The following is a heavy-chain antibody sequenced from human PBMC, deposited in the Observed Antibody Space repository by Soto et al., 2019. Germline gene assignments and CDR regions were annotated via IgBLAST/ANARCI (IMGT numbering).Heavy chain of an antibody. CDR2: IIPISGTA. CDR3: ARGWNDFPH. CDR1: GGTFSNYV. V-gene: IGHV1-69*01. Sequence: QVQLVQSGAEVKKPGSSVKVSCKASGGTFSNYVITWVRQAPGQGLECMGGIIPISGTANYAQKFQGRVTITADEHTSTVYMELSSVRSEDTAVYYCARGWNDFPHWGQGTLVTVSS. J-gene: IGHJ1*01. D-gene: IGHD1-1*01.